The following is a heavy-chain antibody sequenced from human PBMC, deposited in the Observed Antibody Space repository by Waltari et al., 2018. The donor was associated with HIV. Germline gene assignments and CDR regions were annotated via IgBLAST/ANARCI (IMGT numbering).Heavy chain of an antibody. Sequence: QEDLVQSGAAVKQLGASGKVSCKAFGHTFSSYDLNWGRQAAGWGVVWVGWVSTKSGNAGCENEVQDRVTMARKSSTSTSYRELSGVTSEEATVYYWASTTKGYDPSGRSLNIDVWVQGTPVTVSS. CDR2: VSTKSGNA. CDR3: ASTTKGYDPSGRSLNIDV. V-gene: IGHV1-8*02. J-gene: IGHJ6*02. D-gene: IGHD3-22*01. CDR1: GHTFSSYD.